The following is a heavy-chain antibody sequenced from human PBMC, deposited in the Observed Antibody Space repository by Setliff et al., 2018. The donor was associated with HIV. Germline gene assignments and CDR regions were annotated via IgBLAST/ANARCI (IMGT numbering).Heavy chain of an antibody. CDR2: VYPGDSDA. V-gene: IGHV5-51*01. J-gene: IGHJ3*01. D-gene: IGHD1-26*01. Sequence: GESLKISCRGSGFNFTNYWIGWVRQMPGKGLEWMGIVYPGDSDARYSPSFRGHFTISADKSITTAYLQWSSLKASDTAMYYCAKRRASGGLLDTFDVWGQGTMVTVSS. CDR1: GFNFTNYW. CDR3: AKRRASGGLLDTFDV.